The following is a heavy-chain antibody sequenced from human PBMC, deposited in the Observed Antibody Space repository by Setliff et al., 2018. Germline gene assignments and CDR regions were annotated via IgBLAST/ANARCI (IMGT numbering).Heavy chain of an antibody. J-gene: IGHJ6*03. D-gene: IGHD3-3*01. CDR3: ARGITGNYNFWSGYYNYYYYYMDV. CDR1: GGSFSGYY. Sequence: PSETLSLTCAVYGGSFSGYYWNWIRRPPGKGLEWIGEINHSGSTNYNPSLKSRVTISVDTSKNQFSLNLSSVTAADTAVYYCARGITGNYNFWSGYYNYYYYYMDVWGKGTTVTVSS. V-gene: IGHV4-34*01. CDR2: INHSGST.